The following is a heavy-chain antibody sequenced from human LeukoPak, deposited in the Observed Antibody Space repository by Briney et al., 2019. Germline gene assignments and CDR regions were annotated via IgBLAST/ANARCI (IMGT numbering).Heavy chain of an antibody. J-gene: IGHJ4*02. CDR3: AKDVGKWESLHFFDY. D-gene: IGHD1-26*01. V-gene: IGHV3-23*01. Sequence: PGGSLRLSCLTSGLTLSTNAMSWVRQAPGQGLEWISGISGSGASTYYADSVKGRFTIDRDDSRNTLYLQMNSLRGDDTAVYYCAKDVGKWESLHFFDYWGQGTLVTVSS. CDR1: GLTLSTNA. CDR2: ISGSGAST.